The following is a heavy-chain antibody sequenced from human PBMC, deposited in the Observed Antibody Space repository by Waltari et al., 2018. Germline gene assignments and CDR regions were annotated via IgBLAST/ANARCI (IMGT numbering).Heavy chain of an antibody. J-gene: IGHJ4*02. D-gene: IGHD6-6*01. CDR1: GGSISSYY. V-gene: IGHV4-4*07. Sequence: QVQLQESGPGLVKPSETLSLTCTVSGGSISSYYWSWIRQPAGKGLAWIGRIYTSGGTNYNPALKRRVTRAGDTSKNQFSRKLSSVTAADTAVDYWARVTPTEYSSSSFDYWGQGTLVTVSS. CDR2: IYTSGGT. CDR3: ARVTPTEYSSSSFDY.